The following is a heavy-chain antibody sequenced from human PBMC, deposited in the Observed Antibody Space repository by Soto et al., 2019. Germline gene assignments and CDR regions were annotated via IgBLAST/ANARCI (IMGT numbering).Heavy chain of an antibody. CDR1: GLTFRNNV. V-gene: IGHV3-23*01. CDR2: ITGSGRDT. Sequence: HPGGSLRLSCAASGLTFRNNVLSWVRQAPGKGLDWVSGITGSGRDTYYADSVKGRFTISRDNSKNMVFLQMNSLRAEDTALYYCAKNGLDNSPSAIDSWGPGTLVAVSS. D-gene: IGHD2-8*01. J-gene: IGHJ4*02. CDR3: AKNGLDNSPSAIDS.